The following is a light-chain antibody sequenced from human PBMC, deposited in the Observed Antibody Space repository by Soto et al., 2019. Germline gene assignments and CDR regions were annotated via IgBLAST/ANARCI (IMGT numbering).Light chain of an antibody. CDR3: QQYGSSPPYT. Sequence: DIVLTQSPGILSLSPGERATLSCRASQSVSSSYLAWDQQKPGQAPRLLIYGASNRATGIPDRFSASGSKTNFTLTISRLEPEDFAVYYCQQYGSSPPYTFGQGTKLEIK. J-gene: IGKJ2*01. V-gene: IGKV3-20*01. CDR2: GAS. CDR1: QSVSSSY.